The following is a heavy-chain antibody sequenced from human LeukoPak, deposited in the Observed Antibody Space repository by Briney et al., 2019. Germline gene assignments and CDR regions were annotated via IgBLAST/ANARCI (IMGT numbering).Heavy chain of an antibody. CDR1: GYNFTDYW. J-gene: IGHJ3*02. V-gene: IGHV5-51*01. D-gene: IGHD3-10*01. Sequence: GESLKISCKGSGYNFTDYWIGWVRQMPGKGLEWMGIIYPGDSDTTYNPSFQGQVTISADKSISTAYLQWSSLKTSDTAMYYCARTETYYGSGSYFDAFDIWGQGTMVTVSS. CDR2: IYPGDSDT. CDR3: ARTETYYGSGSYFDAFDI.